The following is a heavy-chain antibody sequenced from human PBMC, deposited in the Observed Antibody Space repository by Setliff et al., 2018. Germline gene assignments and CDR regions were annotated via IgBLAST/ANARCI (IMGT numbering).Heavy chain of an antibody. V-gene: IGHV1-24*01. CDR2: FDPEDGET. Sequence: GASVKVSCKVSGYTLTELSMHWVRQAPGKGLEWMGGFDPEDGETIYAQKFQGRVTITADQSTRTAYMELSSLRSEDTAVYYCAIPSSGNFYFDYWGQGTLVTVSS. CDR3: AIPSSGNFYFDY. J-gene: IGHJ4*02. D-gene: IGHD1-26*01. CDR1: GYTLTELS.